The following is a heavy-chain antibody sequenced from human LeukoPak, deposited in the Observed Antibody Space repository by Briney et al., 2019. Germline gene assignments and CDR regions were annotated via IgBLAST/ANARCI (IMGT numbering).Heavy chain of an antibody. Sequence: PGGSLRLSCAASGFTFDDYAMHWVRQAPGKGLEWVSLVSGDGDSTYHADSVRGRFTISRDNSKNSLYLQMNSLRNEDTALYYCAKDFCSGGSCYSFDYWGQGTLVTVSS. J-gene: IGHJ4*02. CDR1: GFTFDDYA. D-gene: IGHD2-15*01. CDR2: VSGDGDST. CDR3: AKDFCSGGSCYSFDY. V-gene: IGHV3-43*02.